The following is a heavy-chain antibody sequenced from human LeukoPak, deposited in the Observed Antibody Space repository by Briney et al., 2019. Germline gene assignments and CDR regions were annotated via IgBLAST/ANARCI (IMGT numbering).Heavy chain of an antibody. CDR2: IIPILGIA. CDR1: GGTFSSYA. V-gene: IGHV1-69*04. J-gene: IGHJ2*01. CDR3: ARDRYGDYSGWYFDL. D-gene: IGHD4-17*01. Sequence: ASVKVSCKASGGTFSSYAISWVRQAPGQGLEWMGRIIPILGIANYAQKFQGRVTITADKSTSTAYMELSSLRSGDTAVYYCARDRYGDYSGWYFDLWGRGTLVTVSS.